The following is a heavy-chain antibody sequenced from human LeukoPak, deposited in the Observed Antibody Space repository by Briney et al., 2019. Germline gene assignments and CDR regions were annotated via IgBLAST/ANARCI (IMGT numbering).Heavy chain of an antibody. Sequence: GASVRLSCAASGFTFSTYRMNWVRQAPGKGLEWVSSINISSSYIDYADSVKGRFTISRDNAENSLYLQMNSLSAEDTAVYYCVRGYYDSSGYSPPFDYWGQGTLVPVSS. J-gene: IGHJ4*02. V-gene: IGHV3-21*01. CDR1: GFTFSTYR. CDR2: INISSSYI. CDR3: VRGYYDSSGYSPPFDY. D-gene: IGHD3-22*01.